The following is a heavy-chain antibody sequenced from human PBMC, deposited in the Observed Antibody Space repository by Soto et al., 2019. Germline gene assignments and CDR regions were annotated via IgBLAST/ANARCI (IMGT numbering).Heavy chain of an antibody. CDR3: ARGYCSGGSCYPYFDY. D-gene: IGHD2-15*01. CDR2: IIPIFGTA. J-gene: IGHJ4*02. V-gene: IGHV1-69*13. CDR1: GGTFSSYA. Sequence: GASVKVSCKASGGTFSSYAISWVRQAPGQGLEWMGGIIPIFGTANYAQKFQGRVTITADESTSTAYMELSSLRSEDTAVYYCARGYCSGGSCYPYFDYWGQGTLVTVSS.